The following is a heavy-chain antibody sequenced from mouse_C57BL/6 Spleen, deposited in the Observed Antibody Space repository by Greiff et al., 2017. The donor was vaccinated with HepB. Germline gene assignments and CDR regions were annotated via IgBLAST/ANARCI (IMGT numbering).Heavy chain of an antibody. CDR2: IYPGGGYT. D-gene: IGHD1-1*01. CDR3: ARKDSYGTGMDY. J-gene: IGHJ4*01. V-gene: IGHV1-63*01. Sequence: VKLQESGAELVRPGTSVKMSCKASGYTFTNYWIGWAKQRPGHGLEWIGDIYPGGGYTNYNEKFKGKATLTADKSSSTAYMQFSSLTSEDSAIYYCARKDSYGTGMDYWGQGTSVTVSS. CDR1: GYTFTNYW.